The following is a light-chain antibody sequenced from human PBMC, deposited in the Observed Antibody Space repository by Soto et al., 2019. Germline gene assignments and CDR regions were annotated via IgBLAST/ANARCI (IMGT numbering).Light chain of an antibody. Sequence: ETVMTQSPATLSVSPGERATLSCRASQSISNNLAWYQRKPGQAPRLLIYGASTRATGIPGRFSGSGSGTEFTLIISSLQSEDFALYYCQQYNNWPLTFGGGTKVEIK. CDR1: QSISNN. CDR3: QQYNNWPLT. J-gene: IGKJ4*01. CDR2: GAS. V-gene: IGKV3-15*01.